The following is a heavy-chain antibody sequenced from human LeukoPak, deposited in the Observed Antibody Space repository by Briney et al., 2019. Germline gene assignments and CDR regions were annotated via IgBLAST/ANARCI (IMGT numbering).Heavy chain of an antibody. CDR1: GGSISSYY. Sequence: SETLSLTCSVSGGSISSYYWSWIRQPPGKGLEWIGYIYYSGSTHYNPSLKSRVTISADTSKNQFSLKLSSVTAADTAMYYCARRGYSSGSYYFDYWGQGALVTVAS. V-gene: IGHV4-59*08. J-gene: IGHJ4*02. CDR2: IYYSGST. D-gene: IGHD6-19*01. CDR3: ARRGYSSGSYYFDY.